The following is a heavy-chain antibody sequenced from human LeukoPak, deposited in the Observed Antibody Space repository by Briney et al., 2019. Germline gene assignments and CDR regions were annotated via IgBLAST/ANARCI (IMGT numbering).Heavy chain of an antibody. J-gene: IGHJ3*01. D-gene: IGHD4-11*01. CDR1: GITFSHYG. V-gene: IGHV3-30*02. CDR2: IFYDGTNN. Sequence: GGSLRLSCAASGITFSHYGVHWVRQAPGKGLEWVSFIFYDGTNNYYSDSVKGRFTISRDNSKNTVYLQMSSLRPEDTALYFCAKAPLPYSNGDDVLDVWGEGTMVTVS. CDR3: AKAPLPYSNGDDVLDV.